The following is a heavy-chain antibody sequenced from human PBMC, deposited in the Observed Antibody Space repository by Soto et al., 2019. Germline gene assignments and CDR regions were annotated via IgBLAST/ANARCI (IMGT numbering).Heavy chain of an antibody. V-gene: IGHV1-18*04. CDR1: GYTFTSYG. Sequence: QVQLVQSGAEVKKPGSSVKVSCKASGYTFTSYGISWVRQAPGQGLEWMGGISAYNGNTNYAQKLQGRVTMTTDTTTGTDSMGLRSLGSDDTAVYYCAIGSLRVVVVAARLNLGYWGQGTLVTVSS. CDR2: ISAYNGNT. D-gene: IGHD2-15*01. CDR3: AIGSLRVVVVAARLNLGY. J-gene: IGHJ4*02.